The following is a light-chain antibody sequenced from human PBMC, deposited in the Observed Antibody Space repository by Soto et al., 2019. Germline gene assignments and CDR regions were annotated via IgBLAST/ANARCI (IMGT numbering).Light chain of an antibody. J-gene: IGLJ2*01. CDR3: AAWDDSLNGLV. V-gene: IGLV1-44*01. CDR2: INN. Sequence: QSVLTQPPSASGTPGQRVTISCSGSISNIGSNTVNWYQQLPGTAPKLLIYINNQRPSGVPDRFSGSKSGTSASLAISGLQSEDGADYYCAAWDDSLNGLVFGAGTKVTVL. CDR1: ISNIGSNT.